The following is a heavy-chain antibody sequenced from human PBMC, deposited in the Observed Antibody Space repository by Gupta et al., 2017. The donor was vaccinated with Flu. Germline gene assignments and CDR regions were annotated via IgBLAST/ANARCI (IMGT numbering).Heavy chain of an antibody. CDR1: GLTFSCCT. Sequence: WAASGLTFSCCTMAWVRQAPGTGLQGVSTINSDGNKDYTDSVKGRFAISRDNSKNIVHLQMNSLAAEDTAIYYCVKGGPLARIPDDGGQGALVTVSS. J-gene: IGHJ4*02. D-gene: IGHD2-21*01. CDR3: VKGGPLARIPDD. CDR2: INSDGNK. V-gene: IGHV3-23*01.